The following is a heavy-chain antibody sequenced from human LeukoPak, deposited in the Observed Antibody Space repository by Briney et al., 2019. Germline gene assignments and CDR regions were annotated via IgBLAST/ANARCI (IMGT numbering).Heavy chain of an antibody. V-gene: IGHV4-34*01. J-gene: IGHJ4*02. CDR2: INHSGST. CDR3: ARGLRVIDY. Sequence: PSETLSLTCAVYGGSFSGYYWSWICQPPGKGLEWIGEINHSGSTNYNPSLKSRVTISVDTSKNQFSLKLSSVTAADTAVYYCARGLRVIDYCGQGTLVTVSS. D-gene: IGHD3-16*02. CDR1: GGSFSGYY.